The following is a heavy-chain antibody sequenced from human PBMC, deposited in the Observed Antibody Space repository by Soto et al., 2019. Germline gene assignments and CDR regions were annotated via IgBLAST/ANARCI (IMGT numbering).Heavy chain of an antibody. Sequence: QVQLVQSGAEVKKPGASVKVSCKASGYTFISYGISWVRQAPGQGLDWMGWIRVYNGNTNYAQKLQGRVTMTTDTSTSTDYMELRSQGSADTAVSYCARDLPPSDYWGQGTLVTVSS. J-gene: IGHJ4*02. CDR2: IRVYNGNT. V-gene: IGHV1-18*01. CDR3: ARDLPPSDY. CDR1: GYTFISYG.